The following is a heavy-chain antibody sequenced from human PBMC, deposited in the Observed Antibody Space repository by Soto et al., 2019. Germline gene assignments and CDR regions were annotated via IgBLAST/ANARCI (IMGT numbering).Heavy chain of an antibody. CDR1: GFTFSSYA. D-gene: IGHD3-10*01. Sequence: PGESLKISCAASGFTFSSYAMSWVRQAPGKGLEWVSAISGSGGSTYYADSVKGRFTISRDNSKNTLYLQMNSLRAEDTAVYYCAKDTVYYYGSGSSYNWFDPWGQGTLVTVSS. CDR2: ISGSGGST. J-gene: IGHJ5*02. CDR3: AKDTVYYYGSGSSYNWFDP. V-gene: IGHV3-23*01.